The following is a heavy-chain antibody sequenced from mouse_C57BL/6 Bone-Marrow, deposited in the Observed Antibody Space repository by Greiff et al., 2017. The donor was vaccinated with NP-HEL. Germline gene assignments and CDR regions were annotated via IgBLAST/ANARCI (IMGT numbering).Heavy chain of an antibody. CDR1: GFNIKDDY. J-gene: IGHJ2*01. D-gene: IGHD2-4*01. CDR2: IDPENGDT. CDR3: TTGLYYDLFDY. V-gene: IGHV14-4*01. Sequence: EVQLKESGAELVRPGASVKLSCTASGFNIKDDYMHWVKQRPEQGLEWIGWIDPENGDTEYASKFQGKATITADTSSNTAYLQLSSLTSEDTAVYYCTTGLYYDLFDYWGQGTTLTVSS.